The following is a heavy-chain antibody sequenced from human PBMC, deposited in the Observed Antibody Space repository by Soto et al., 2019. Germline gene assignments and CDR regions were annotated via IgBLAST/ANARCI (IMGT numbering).Heavy chain of an antibody. Sequence: SETLSLTCTVSGGSISSGGYYWSWIRQHPGKGLEWIGYIYYSGSTYYNPSLKSRVTISVDTSKNQFSLKLSSVTAADTAVYYCARDRGYGDYGNYFDYWGQGTLVTVSS. CDR3: ARDRGYGDYGNYFDY. V-gene: IGHV4-31*03. J-gene: IGHJ4*02. D-gene: IGHD4-17*01. CDR1: GGSISSGGYY. CDR2: IYYSGST.